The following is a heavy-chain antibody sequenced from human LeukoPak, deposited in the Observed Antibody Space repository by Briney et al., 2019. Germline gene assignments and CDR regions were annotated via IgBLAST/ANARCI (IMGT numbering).Heavy chain of an antibody. Sequence: SVKVSCKASGGTSSSYAISWVRQAPGQGLEWMGGIIPIFGTANYAQKFQGRVTITTDESTSTAYMELSSLRSEDTAVYYCARDYFDYDFWSGYSYYYYYYMDVWGKGTTVTVSS. D-gene: IGHD3-3*01. CDR3: ARDYFDYDFWSGYSYYYYYYMDV. CDR1: GGTSSSYA. V-gene: IGHV1-69*05. J-gene: IGHJ6*03. CDR2: IIPIFGTA.